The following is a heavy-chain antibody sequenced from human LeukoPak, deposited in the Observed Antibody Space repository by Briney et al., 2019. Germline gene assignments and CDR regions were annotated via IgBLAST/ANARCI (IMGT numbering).Heavy chain of an antibody. J-gene: IGHJ4*02. Sequence: GGSLRLSCAASGRTFSRSHMTWVRQAQGEGLEWVSPISSSGSTIYYAASVKGRFTISRDNAKNSLYLQMNSLRAEDTAVYYCAIVGMVRGVIKYYFDYWGQGTLVTVSS. CDR3: AIVGMVRGVIKYYFDY. D-gene: IGHD3-10*01. CDR1: GRTFSRSH. V-gene: IGHV3-11*01. CDR2: ISSSGSTI.